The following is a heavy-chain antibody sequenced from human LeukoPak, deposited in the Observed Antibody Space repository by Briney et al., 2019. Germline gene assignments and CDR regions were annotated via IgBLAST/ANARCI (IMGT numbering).Heavy chain of an antibody. CDR2: ISGSGGST. D-gene: IGHD7-27*01. CDR1: GFTFSDYN. Sequence: PGGSLRLSCAASGFTFSDYNMNWVRQAPGKGLEWVSVISGSGGSTYYADSVKGRFTISRDNSKNTLYLQMNSLRAEDTAVYYCAKDRPENWGYYFDYWGQGTLATVSS. CDR3: AKDRPENWGYYFDY. J-gene: IGHJ4*02. V-gene: IGHV3-23*01.